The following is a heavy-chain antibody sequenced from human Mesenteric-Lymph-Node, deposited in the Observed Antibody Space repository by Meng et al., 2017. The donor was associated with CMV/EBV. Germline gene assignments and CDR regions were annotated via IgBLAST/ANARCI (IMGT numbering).Heavy chain of an antibody. V-gene: IGHV3-30*02. CDR1: GFTFSNFG. D-gene: IGHD3-16*01. CDR2: IRHTGNDK. Sequence: GESLKISCAASGFTFSNFGMHWVRQAPGKGLEWVAFIRHTGNDKFYPDSVKGRFTISRDNSKNTLYLQMSSLRAEDTAVYYCARDVWGALDYWGQGTLVTVSS. J-gene: IGHJ4*02. CDR3: ARDVWGALDY.